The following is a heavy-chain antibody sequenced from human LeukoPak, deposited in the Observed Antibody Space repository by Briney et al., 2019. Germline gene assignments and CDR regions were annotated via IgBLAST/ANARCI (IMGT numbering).Heavy chain of an antibody. CDR3: ANEMQGSDEDY. D-gene: IGHD5-24*01. CDR1: GFTFSSYS. Sequence: GGFLRLSCAASGFTFSSYSMNWVRQAPGKGLEWVSSISSSSSYIYYADSVKGRFTISRDNAKNSLYLHMNSLRAEDTAVYYCANEMQGSDEDYWGQGTLVTVSS. V-gene: IGHV3-21*01. J-gene: IGHJ4*02. CDR2: ISSSSSYI.